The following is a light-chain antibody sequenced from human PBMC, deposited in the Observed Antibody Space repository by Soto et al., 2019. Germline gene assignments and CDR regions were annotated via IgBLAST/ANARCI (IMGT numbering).Light chain of an antibody. CDR3: QQYGSAPIT. V-gene: IGKV3-20*01. CDR2: GAS. Sequence: EIVLTQSPGTLSLSPGERATLSCRASQSVSSSYLAWYQQKPGQAPRLLIYGASSRATGSPDRFSGSGSGTDFPLTISILEPEEFAEYYCQQYGSAPITFGQGTRLESK. J-gene: IGKJ5*01. CDR1: QSVSSSY.